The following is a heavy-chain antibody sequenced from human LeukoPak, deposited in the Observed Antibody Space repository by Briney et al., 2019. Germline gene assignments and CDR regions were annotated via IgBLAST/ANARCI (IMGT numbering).Heavy chain of an antibody. CDR1: GGSFSGYY. V-gene: IGHV4-34*01. CDR3: ARSRNYYDSSGYYPSRYFDY. Sequence: SETLSLTCAVYGGSFSGYYWSWIRQPPGKGLEWIGEINHRGSTNYNPSLKSRVTISVDTSKNQFSLKLSSVTAADTAVYYCARSRNYYDSSGYYPSRYFDYWGQGTLVTVSS. J-gene: IGHJ4*02. CDR2: INHRGST. D-gene: IGHD3-22*01.